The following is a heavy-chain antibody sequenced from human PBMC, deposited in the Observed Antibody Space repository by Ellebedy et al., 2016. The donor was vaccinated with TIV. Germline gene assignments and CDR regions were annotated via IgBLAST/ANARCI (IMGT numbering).Heavy chain of an antibody. CDR2: VSYNGNNK. CDR3: AKDLYGDYVSNAHY. J-gene: IGHJ4*02. V-gene: IGHV3-30*18. D-gene: IGHD4-17*01. Sequence: GGSLRLXXAASGFTFSKYGMHWVRQASGKGLEWLAVVSYNGNNKYYADSVKGRITISRDNSKNTAYLQMNSLRAEDTDLYYCAKDLYGDYVSNAHYWGQGTLVTVSS. CDR1: GFTFSKYG.